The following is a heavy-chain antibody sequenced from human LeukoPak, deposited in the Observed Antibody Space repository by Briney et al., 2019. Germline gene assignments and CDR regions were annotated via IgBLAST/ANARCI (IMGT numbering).Heavy chain of an antibody. J-gene: IGHJ4*02. Sequence: SETLSLTCTVSGVSISSYYWSWIRQPAGKGLEWIWRIYSSGSTNYNPSPKSRVTISVDTSKMQFSLKLSSVTAVDTAVYYCARSRGHFDYWGQGTLVTVSS. CDR1: GVSISSYY. D-gene: IGHD3-22*01. V-gene: IGHV4-4*07. CDR2: IYSSGST. CDR3: ARSRGHFDY.